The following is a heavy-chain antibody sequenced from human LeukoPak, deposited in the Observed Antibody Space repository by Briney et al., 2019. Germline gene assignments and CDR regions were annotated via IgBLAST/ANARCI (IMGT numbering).Heavy chain of an antibody. CDR3: VEDMTAMPEILDY. Sequence: PGGSLRLSCSVSGFTFSNYAMHWVRQAPGKGLKYVSAITSNGGSTYYADSVKGRFTISRDDSKNTLFLQMNSLRPEDTAIYYCVEDMTAMPEILDYWGQGTLVTVSS. D-gene: IGHD2-2*01. J-gene: IGHJ4*02. CDR1: GFTFSNYA. V-gene: IGHV3-64D*06. CDR2: ITSNGGST.